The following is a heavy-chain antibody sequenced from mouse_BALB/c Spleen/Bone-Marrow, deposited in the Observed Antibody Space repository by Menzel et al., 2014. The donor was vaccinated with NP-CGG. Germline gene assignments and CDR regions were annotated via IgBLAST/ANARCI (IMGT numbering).Heavy chain of an antibody. D-gene: IGHD2-14*01. J-gene: IGHJ4*01. Sequence: VQLQQSGAELMKPGASVKISCKATGYTFSSYWIEWVKQRPGHGLEWIGEILPGSGTTNYNENFKGKATFTADTSSNTAYMQLSSLTSEDSAVYYCARDYRYDRAMDYWGQGTSVTVSS. CDR3: ARDYRYDRAMDY. V-gene: IGHV1-9*01. CDR2: ILPGSGTT. CDR1: GYTFSSYW.